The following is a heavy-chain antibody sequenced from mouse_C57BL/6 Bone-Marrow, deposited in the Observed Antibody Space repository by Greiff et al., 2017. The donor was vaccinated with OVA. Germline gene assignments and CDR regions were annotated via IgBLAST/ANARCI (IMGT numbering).Heavy chain of an antibody. Sequence: EVQLVESGGGLVQPGGSLKLSCAASGFTFSDYYMYWVRQTPEKRLEWVAYISNGGGSTYYPDTVKGRFTISRDNAKNTLYLQMSRLKSEDTAMYYSARHTTVVATDAMDYWGQGTSVTVSS. D-gene: IGHD1-1*01. J-gene: IGHJ4*01. CDR1: GFTFSDYY. CDR3: ARHTTVVATDAMDY. V-gene: IGHV5-12*01. CDR2: ISNGGGST.